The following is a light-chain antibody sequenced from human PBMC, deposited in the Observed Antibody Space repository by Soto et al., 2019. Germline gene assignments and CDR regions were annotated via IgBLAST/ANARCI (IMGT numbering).Light chain of an antibody. CDR1: QGIRHY. V-gene: IGKV1-9*01. CDR2: GAS. CDR3: QQVYGHPPA. Sequence: DIQLTQSPSFLSASVGARVTIIFRASQGIRHYLAWYQQKPGKAPSLLMYGASTLQSGVPSRFSGSGSGTEFTLTISSLQPEDVATYFCQQVYGHPPAFGPGTRLEIK. J-gene: IGKJ5*01.